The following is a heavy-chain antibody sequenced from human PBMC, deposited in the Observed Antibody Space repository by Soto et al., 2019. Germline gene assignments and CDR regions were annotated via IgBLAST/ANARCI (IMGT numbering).Heavy chain of an antibody. CDR2: IWYDGSNK. Sequence: QVQLVESGGGVVQPGRSLRLSCAASGFTFSSYGMHWVRQAPGKGLEWVAVIWYDGSNKYYADSVKGRFTISRDNSKNTLYLQMNSLRAEDTAVYYCARGPDSSDYYYFYWGQGTLVTVSS. CDR1: GFTFSSYG. J-gene: IGHJ4*02. CDR3: ARGPDSSDYYYFY. V-gene: IGHV3-33*01. D-gene: IGHD3-22*01.